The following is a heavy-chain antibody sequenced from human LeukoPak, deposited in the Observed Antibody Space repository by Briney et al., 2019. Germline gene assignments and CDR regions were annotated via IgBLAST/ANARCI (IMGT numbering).Heavy chain of an antibody. CDR2: INHSGST. Sequence: SETLSLTCAVYGGSFSGYYWSWIRQPPGKGLGWIGEINHSGSTNYNPSLKSRVTISVDTSKNQFSLKLSSVTAADTAVYHCARVRNYDFWSGYPWREWFDPWGQGTLVTVSS. D-gene: IGHD3-3*01. J-gene: IGHJ5*02. V-gene: IGHV4-34*01. CDR3: ARVRNYDFWSGYPWREWFDP. CDR1: GGSFSGYY.